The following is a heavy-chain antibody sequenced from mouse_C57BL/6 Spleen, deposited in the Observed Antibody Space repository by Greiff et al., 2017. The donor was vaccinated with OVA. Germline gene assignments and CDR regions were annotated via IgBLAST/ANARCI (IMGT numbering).Heavy chain of an antibody. CDR2: IYPGDGDT. Sequence: VQLQQSGAELVKPGASVKISCKASGYAFSSYWMNWVKQRPGKGLEWIGQIYPGDGDTNYNGKFKGKATLTADKSSSTAYMQLSSLTSEDSAVYFCARSITTVAATRVYFDYWGQGTTLTVSS. V-gene: IGHV1-80*01. CDR3: ARSITTVAATRVYFDY. CDR1: GYAFSSYW. D-gene: IGHD1-1*01. J-gene: IGHJ2*01.